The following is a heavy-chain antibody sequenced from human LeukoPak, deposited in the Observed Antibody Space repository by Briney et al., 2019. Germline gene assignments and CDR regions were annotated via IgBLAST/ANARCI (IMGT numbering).Heavy chain of an antibody. J-gene: IGHJ4*02. V-gene: IGHV3-7*05. CDR3: AKDAAGPEF. Sequence: GGSLRLSCAASGFTLSNYWMSWVRQAPGKGLDWVANIKEDGSEKYYVDSVKGRFTISGDNSRNTLYLQMNSLRAEDTAVYYCAKDAAGPEFWGQGTLVTVSS. D-gene: IGHD6-13*01. CDR1: GFTLSNYW. CDR2: IKEDGSEK.